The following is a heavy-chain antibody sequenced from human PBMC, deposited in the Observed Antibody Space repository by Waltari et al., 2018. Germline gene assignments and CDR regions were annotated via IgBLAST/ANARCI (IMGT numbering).Heavy chain of an antibody. CDR2: INPNSGGT. CDR3: ATGIVVVPAANRGYAFDI. V-gene: IGHV1-2*02. J-gene: IGHJ3*02. Sequence: QVQLVQSGAEVKKPGASAKVSCTASGYTFTGYYMPWGRQAPGQGREWMGWINPNSGGTIYAQNFQGRVTMTRDTSISTAYMELSRLRSDDTALYYCATGIVVVPAANRGYAFDIWGQGTMVTVSS. D-gene: IGHD2-2*01. CDR1: GYTFTGYY.